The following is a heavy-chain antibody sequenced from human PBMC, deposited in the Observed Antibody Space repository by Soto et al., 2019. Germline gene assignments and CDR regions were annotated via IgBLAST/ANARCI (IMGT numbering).Heavy chain of an antibody. Sequence: SEDLSLTCTVSGGSISRSFGIWIRQLPGKGLEWIGYIYNSGSTKYNPSLKSRVTISVDTSKNQFSLKLSSVTAADTAVYYCARETYGDYVGYFDPWGQGIQVTVS. J-gene: IGHJ5*02. CDR3: ARETYGDYVGYFDP. CDR1: GGSISRSF. D-gene: IGHD4-17*01. CDR2: IYNSGST. V-gene: IGHV4-59*12.